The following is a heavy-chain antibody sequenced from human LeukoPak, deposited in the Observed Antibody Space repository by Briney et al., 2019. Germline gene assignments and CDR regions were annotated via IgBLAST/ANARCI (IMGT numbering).Heavy chain of an antibody. CDR3: TRDDGSGSYRFDY. V-gene: IGHV1-18*01. CDR1: GYTFTSNG. J-gene: IGHJ4*02. CDR2: ISAYNGNT. D-gene: IGHD3-10*01. Sequence: ASVKVSCKASGYTFTSNGISWVRQGPGQGLEWMGWISAYNGNTNYAQRFQGRVTMTTATSTSTAYMELRSLRSDDTAVYYCTRDDGSGSYRFDYWGQGTQVTVSS.